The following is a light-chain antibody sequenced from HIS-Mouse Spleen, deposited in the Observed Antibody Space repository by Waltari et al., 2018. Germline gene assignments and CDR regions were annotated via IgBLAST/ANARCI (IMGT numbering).Light chain of an antibody. CDR2: EVS. CDR3: SSYAGSNIWV. V-gene: IGLV2-8*01. Sequence: QSALTQPPSASGSPGQSVTISCTGTSSDVGGYTYVSWYQQHPGKAPKLMIYEVSKRPSGVPDRFSGSKSGNTASLTVSGLQAEDEADYYCSSYAGSNIWVFGGGTKLTVL. J-gene: IGLJ3*02. CDR1: SSDVGGYTY.